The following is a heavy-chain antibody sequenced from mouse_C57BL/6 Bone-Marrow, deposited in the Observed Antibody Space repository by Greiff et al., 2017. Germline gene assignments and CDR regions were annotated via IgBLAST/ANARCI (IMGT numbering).Heavy chain of an antibody. Sequence: EVKLEESGGGLVQPGGSMKLSCVASGFTFSNYWMNWVRQSPEKGLEWVAQIRLKSDNYATHYAESVKGRFTISRDDSKSSVYLQMNNLRAEDTGIYYCTVGYAMDYWGQGTSVTVSS. CDR1: GFTFSNYW. J-gene: IGHJ4*01. CDR3: TVGYAMDY. CDR2: IRLKSDNYAT. V-gene: IGHV6-3*01.